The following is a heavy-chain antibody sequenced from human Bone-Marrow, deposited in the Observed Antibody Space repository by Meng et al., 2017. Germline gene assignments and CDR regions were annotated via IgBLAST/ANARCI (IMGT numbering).Heavy chain of an antibody. Sequence: GGSLRLSCAASGFTFSSYAMHWVRQAPGKGLEWVAVISYDGSNKYYADSVKGRFTISRDNSKNTLYLQMNSLRAEDTAVYYCARDFRPLLLTLPDMDVWGQGTTVTVSS. D-gene: IGHD2-2*01. J-gene: IGHJ6*02. CDR3: ARDFRPLLLTLPDMDV. V-gene: IGHV3-30*04. CDR2: ISYDGSNK. CDR1: GFTFSSYA.